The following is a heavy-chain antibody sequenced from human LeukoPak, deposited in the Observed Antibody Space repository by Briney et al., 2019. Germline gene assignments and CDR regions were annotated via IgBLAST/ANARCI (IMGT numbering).Heavy chain of an antibody. V-gene: IGHV4-31*03. CDR2: IYYSGST. Sequence: SQTLSLTCTVSGGSISSGGYYWSWIRQHPGKGLEWIGYIYYSGSTNYNPSLKSRVTISVDTSKNQFSLKLSSVTAADTAVYYCARRTATYSYATNAFDIWGQGTMVTVSS. J-gene: IGHJ3*02. CDR3: ARRTATYSYATNAFDI. CDR1: GGSISSGGYY. D-gene: IGHD3-10*01.